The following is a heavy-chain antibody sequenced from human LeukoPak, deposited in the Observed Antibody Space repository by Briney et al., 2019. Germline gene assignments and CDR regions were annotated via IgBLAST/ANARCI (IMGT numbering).Heavy chain of an antibody. V-gene: IGHV1-8*02. CDR2: MNPNSGNT. Sequence: ASVKVSCKASGYTFTSYGISWVRQAPGQGLEWMGWMNPNSGNTGYAQKFQGRVTMTRNTSISTAYMELSSLRSEDTAVYYCARGNYYDSSGYYDWGQGTLVTVSS. CDR3: ARGNYYDSSGYYD. D-gene: IGHD3-22*01. J-gene: IGHJ4*02. CDR1: GYTFTSYG.